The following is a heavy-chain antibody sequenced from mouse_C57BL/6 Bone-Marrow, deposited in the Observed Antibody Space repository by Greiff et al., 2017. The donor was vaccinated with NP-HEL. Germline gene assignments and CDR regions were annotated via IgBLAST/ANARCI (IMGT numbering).Heavy chain of an antibody. V-gene: IGHV10-1*01. CDR1: GFSFNTYA. J-gene: IGHJ3*01. CDR3: VRCDGYYWTWFAY. Sequence: EVQLQQSGGGLVQPKGSLKLSCAASGFSFNTYAMNWVRQAPGKGLEWVARIRSKSNNYATYYADSVKDRFTISRDDSESMLYLQMNNLKTEDTAMYYCVRCDGYYWTWFAYWGQGTLVTVSA. CDR2: IRSKSNNYAT. D-gene: IGHD2-3*01.